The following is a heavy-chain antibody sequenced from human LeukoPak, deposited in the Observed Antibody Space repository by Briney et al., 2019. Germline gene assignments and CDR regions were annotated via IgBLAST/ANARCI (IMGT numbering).Heavy chain of an antibody. V-gene: IGHV4-59*01. J-gene: IGHJ6*03. Sequence: PSETLSLTCTVSGGSISSYYWSWIRQPPGKGLEWIGYIYYSGSTNYNPSLKSRVTISVDTSKNQFSLKLSSVTAADTAVYYFARGSDSSAYSYYYYYYMDVWGKGTTVTISS. CDR1: GGSISSYY. D-gene: IGHD3-22*01. CDR3: ARGSDSSAYSYYYYYYMDV. CDR2: IYYSGST.